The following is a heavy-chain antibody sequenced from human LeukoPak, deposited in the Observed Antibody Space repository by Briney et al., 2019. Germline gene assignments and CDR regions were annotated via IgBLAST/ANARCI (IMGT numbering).Heavy chain of an antibody. Sequence: GGSLRLSCAASGFTFSSYWMSWVRQAPGKGLERVANIKQDGSEKYYVDYVKGRLTISRDNAKNSLYLQMNSLRAEDTALYYCARVKWFYYMDVWGKGTTVTVSS. J-gene: IGHJ6*03. D-gene: IGHD2-8*01. CDR1: GFTFSSYW. CDR3: ARVKWFYYMDV. CDR2: IKQDGSEK. V-gene: IGHV3-7*03.